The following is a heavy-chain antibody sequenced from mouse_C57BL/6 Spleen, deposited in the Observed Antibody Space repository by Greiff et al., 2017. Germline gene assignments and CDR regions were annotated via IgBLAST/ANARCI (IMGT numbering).Heavy chain of an antibody. CDR2: IWSGGST. CDR1: GFSLTSYG. Sequence: VKLVESGPGLVQPSQSLSITCTVSGFSLTSYGVHWVRQSPGKGLEWLGVIWSGGSTDYNAAFISRLSISKDNSKSQVFFKMNSLQADDTAIYYCAREEVTNWYFDVWGTGTTVTVSS. V-gene: IGHV2-2*01. D-gene: IGHD2-1*01. J-gene: IGHJ1*03. CDR3: AREEVTNWYFDV.